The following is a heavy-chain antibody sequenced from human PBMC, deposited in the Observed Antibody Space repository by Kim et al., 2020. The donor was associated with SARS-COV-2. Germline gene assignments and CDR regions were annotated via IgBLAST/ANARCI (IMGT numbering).Heavy chain of an antibody. Sequence: GGSLRLSCAASGFTFSSYAMSWVRQAPGKGLEWVSAISGSGGSTYYADSVKGRFTISRDNSKNTLYLQMNSLRAEDTAVYYCAKGMYVRVAAAHSFDYWGQGTLVTVSS. J-gene: IGHJ4*02. CDR1: GFTFSSYA. V-gene: IGHV3-23*01. CDR3: AKGMYVRVAAAHSFDY. CDR2: ISGSGGST. D-gene: IGHD6-13*01.